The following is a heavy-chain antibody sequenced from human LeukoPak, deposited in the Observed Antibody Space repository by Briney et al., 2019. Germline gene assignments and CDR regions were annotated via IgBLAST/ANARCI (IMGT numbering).Heavy chain of an antibody. Sequence: PSETLSLTCAVYGGSFSGYYWSWIRQPPGKGLEWIGEINHSGSTNYNPSLKSRGTISVDTTTNKLSLKLNSVTAADTAVYYCARAGGFGSPPAYWGQGTLVTVSS. CDR1: GGSFSGYY. J-gene: IGHJ4*02. D-gene: IGHD3-10*01. CDR3: ARAGGFGSPPAY. CDR2: INHSGST. V-gene: IGHV4-34*01.